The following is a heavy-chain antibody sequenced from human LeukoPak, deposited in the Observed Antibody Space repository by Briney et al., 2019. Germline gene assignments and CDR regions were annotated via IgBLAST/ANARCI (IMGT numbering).Heavy chain of an antibody. D-gene: IGHD5-24*01. Sequence: GSLRLSCAASGFIFSGYWMNWVRQAPGKGLEWIGEINHSGSTNYNPSLKSRVTISVDTSKNQFSLKLSSVTAADTAVYYCARISRDGFQNSEYYFDYWGQGTLVTVSS. CDR3: ARISRDGFQNSEYYFDY. V-gene: IGHV4-34*01. J-gene: IGHJ4*02. CDR1: GFIFSGYW. CDR2: INHSGST.